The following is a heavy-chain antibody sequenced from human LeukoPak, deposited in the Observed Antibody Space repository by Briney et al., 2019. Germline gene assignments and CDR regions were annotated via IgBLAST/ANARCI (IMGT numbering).Heavy chain of an antibody. CDR2: INPNSGGT. Sequence: GASVKVSCKASGYTFTGYYMHWVRQAPGQGLEWMGWINPNSGGTNYAQKFQGRVTITRDTSISTAYMELSRLRSDDTAVYYCARDRFYYDSTGLFDYWGQGTLVTVSS. V-gene: IGHV1-2*02. J-gene: IGHJ4*02. CDR3: ARDRFYYDSTGLFDY. D-gene: IGHD3-22*01. CDR1: GYTFTGYY.